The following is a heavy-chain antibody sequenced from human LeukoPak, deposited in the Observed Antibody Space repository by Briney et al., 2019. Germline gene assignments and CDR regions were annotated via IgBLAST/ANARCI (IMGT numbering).Heavy chain of an antibody. CDR3: ARHIHSSGWLTLDY. J-gene: IGHJ4*02. Sequence: SETLSLTCAVSGFSITSGFYWGWIRPPPGKGLEWIANIHHSGSTYYNPSLKSRVTISVDTSENQFSLRLNSVTAADTAMYYCARHIHSSGWLTLDYWGQGTLVTVSS. CDR2: IHHSGST. V-gene: IGHV4-38-2*01. D-gene: IGHD6-19*01. CDR1: GFSITSGFY.